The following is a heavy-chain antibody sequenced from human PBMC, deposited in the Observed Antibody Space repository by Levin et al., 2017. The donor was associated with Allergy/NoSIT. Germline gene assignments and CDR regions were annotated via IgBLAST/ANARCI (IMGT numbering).Heavy chain of an antibody. J-gene: IGHJ6*02. CDR1: GFTFTSSW. Sequence: GGSLRLSCAASGFTFTSSWMTWVRQAPGKGLEWVSNIKQDGSETYYVDSVKGRFTISRDNAKNSVYLQMNSLRVDDTAVYYCAREEGWGYHYGMDVWGQGTTVTVSS. V-gene: IGHV3-7*01. CDR2: IKQDGSET. D-gene: IGHD3-16*02. CDR3: AREEGWGYHYGMDV.